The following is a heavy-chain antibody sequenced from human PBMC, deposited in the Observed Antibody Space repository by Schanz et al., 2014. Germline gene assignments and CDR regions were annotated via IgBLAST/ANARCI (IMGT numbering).Heavy chain of an antibody. CDR3: ASPPISVAGRLADY. V-gene: IGHV3-66*01. CDR2: IDYAGST. Sequence: VQLLQSGGALVQPGGSLRLSCSASGFTFSTYAMSWARQTPGKGLEWVSLIDYAGSTNYADSVKGRMTVSRDTSKNALFLQMNNLRAEDTAVYYCASPPISVAGRLADYWGQGILVAVSS. CDR1: GFTFSTYA. J-gene: IGHJ4*02. D-gene: IGHD6-19*01.